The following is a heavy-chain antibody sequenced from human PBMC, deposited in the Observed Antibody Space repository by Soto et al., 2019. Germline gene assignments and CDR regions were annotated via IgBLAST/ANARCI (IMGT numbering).Heavy chain of an antibody. J-gene: IGHJ6*02. CDR2: INAGNGNT. D-gene: IGHD4-4*01. CDR1: GYTFTSYA. V-gene: IGHV1-3*01. CDR3: ASSYSNYALIDYYYYGMDV. Sequence: ASVKLSCKASGYTFTSYAMHWVRQAPGQRLDWMGWINAGNGNTKYSQKFQGRVTITRDTSASTAYMELSSLRSEDTAVYYCASSYSNYALIDYYYYGMDVWGQGTTVTVSS.